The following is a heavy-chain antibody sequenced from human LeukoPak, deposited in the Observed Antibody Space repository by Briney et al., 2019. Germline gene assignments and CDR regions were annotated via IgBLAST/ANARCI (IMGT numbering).Heavy chain of an antibody. V-gene: IGHV3-53*01. CDR1: GFTVRSSY. Sequence: GGSLRLSCAASGFTVRSSYMSWVRQAPGKGLEWVSLIYSGGSTYYADPVKGRFTISRDNSKNTLYLQMNSLRAEDTAVYYCARDFHYCSGGSCSWDDAFDIWGQGTMVTVSS. J-gene: IGHJ3*02. CDR3: ARDFHYCSGGSCSWDDAFDI. D-gene: IGHD2-15*01. CDR2: IYSGGST.